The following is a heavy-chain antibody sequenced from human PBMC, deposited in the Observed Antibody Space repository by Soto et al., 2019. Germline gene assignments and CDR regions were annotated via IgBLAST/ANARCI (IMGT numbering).Heavy chain of an antibody. Sequence: QVQLVESGGGVVQPGRSLRLSCAASGFPFSKYAMHWVRQTPGKGLEWVSAISYHGTNKYYADSVKGRFTISRDASRNTLYLQMNSLRPEDTAVYYCARETSSSSVWFDYWGQGTLVTVSS. CDR3: ARETSSSSVWFDY. D-gene: IGHD6-6*01. V-gene: IGHV3-30-3*01. J-gene: IGHJ4*02. CDR1: GFPFSKYA. CDR2: ISYHGTNK.